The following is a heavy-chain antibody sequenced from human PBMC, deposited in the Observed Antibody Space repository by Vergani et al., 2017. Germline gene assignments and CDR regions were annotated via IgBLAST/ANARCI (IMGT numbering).Heavy chain of an antibody. V-gene: IGHV3-23*01. CDR2: ISGSGGST. CDR1: GFTFSTYA. CDR3: AKKPYNRWYNGVDP. Sequence: EVQLLESGGGLVQPGGSLRLSCAVSGFTFSTYAMSWVRQAPGKGLEWVSTISGSGGSTYYADTVKGRFTITRDNSKNTLYLQMNSLRAEDTAVYFCAKKPYNRWYNGVDPWGQGTLVTVSS. D-gene: IGHD1-1*01. J-gene: IGHJ5*02.